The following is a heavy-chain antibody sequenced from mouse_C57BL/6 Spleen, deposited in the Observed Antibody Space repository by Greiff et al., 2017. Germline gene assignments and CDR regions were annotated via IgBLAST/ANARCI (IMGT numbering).Heavy chain of an antibody. CDR1: GFTFTDYY. Sequence: EVQLVESGGGLVQPGGSLSLSCAASGFTFTDYYMSWVRQPPGQALEWLGFIRNKANGYTTEYSASVKGRFTISRDNSQSILYLQMNALRAEDSATYYCARGPYYNYFDYWGQGTTLTVSS. CDR3: ARGPYYNYFDY. CDR2: IRNKANGYTT. V-gene: IGHV7-3*01. D-gene: IGHD2-12*01. J-gene: IGHJ2*01.